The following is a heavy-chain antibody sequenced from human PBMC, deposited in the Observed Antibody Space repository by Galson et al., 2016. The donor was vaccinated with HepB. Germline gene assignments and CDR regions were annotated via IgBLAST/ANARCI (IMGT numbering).Heavy chain of an antibody. CDR2: IDWDDER. D-gene: IGHD2-21*01. CDR1: GFSLSTSGMC. V-gene: IGHV2-70*11. J-gene: IGHJ6*02. Sequence: PALVTPTQTLTLTCSFSGFSLSTSGMCVSWIRQPPGKALEWLARIDWDDERKYRSSLKTRLTLSKDTSKNQVVLTLTNMEPVDTGTYYCARSVVPTGMDVWGQGTTVTVSS. CDR3: ARSVVPTGMDV.